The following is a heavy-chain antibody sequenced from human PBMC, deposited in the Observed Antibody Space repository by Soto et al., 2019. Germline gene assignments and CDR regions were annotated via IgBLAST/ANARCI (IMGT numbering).Heavy chain of an antibody. CDR3: TRGGIWGVSWNWFDT. CDR2: IDSAGDA. J-gene: IGHJ5*02. D-gene: IGHD3-10*01. CDR1: GFTFSSYW. Sequence: SGFTFSSYWMHWVRQAPGKGLEWVSGIDSAGDAKYPASVKGRFTISRENAKNSLYLQMNSLRAEDTAMYYCTRGGIWGVSWNWFDTWGQGTLVTVSS. V-gene: IGHV3-13*01.